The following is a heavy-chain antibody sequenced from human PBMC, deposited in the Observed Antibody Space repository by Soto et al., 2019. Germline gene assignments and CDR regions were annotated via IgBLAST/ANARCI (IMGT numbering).Heavy chain of an antibody. CDR2: FDPEDGET. CDR1: GYTLTELS. J-gene: IGHJ6*03. Sequence: ASVKVSCKVSGYTLTELSMHWVRQAPGKGLEWMGGFDPEDGETIYAQKFQGRVTMTEDTSTDTAYMELSSLRSEDTAVYYCAARTGTNPGYYYMDVWGKGTTVTVSS. D-gene: IGHD1-1*01. CDR3: AARTGTNPGYYYMDV. V-gene: IGHV1-24*01.